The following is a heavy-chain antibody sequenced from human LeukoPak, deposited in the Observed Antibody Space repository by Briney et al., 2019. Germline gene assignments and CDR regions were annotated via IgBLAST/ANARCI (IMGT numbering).Heavy chain of an antibody. CDR2: INHSGST. J-gene: IGHJ5*02. V-gene: IGHV4-34*01. CDR3: ARDRVLLWFGEHNWFDP. CDR1: GGSFSGYY. D-gene: IGHD3-10*01. Sequence: PSETLSLTCAVYGGSFSGYYWSWIRQPPGKGLEWIGEINHSGSTNYNPSLKSRVTISVDTSKNQFSLKLSSVTAADTAVYYCARDRVLLWFGEHNWFDPWGQGTLVTVSS.